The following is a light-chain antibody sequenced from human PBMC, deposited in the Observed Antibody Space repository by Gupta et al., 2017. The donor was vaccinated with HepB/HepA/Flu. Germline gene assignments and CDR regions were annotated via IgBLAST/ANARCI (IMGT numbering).Light chain of an antibody. CDR3: ATWDDSLSSWL. CDR2: RDD. Sequence: QSVVTQPTSASGTPGQRVTISCSGSSSNIGGSYVYWYQQFPGTAPKLPISRDDERPSGVPARFSGSKSGTSASLAISGLRSEDEADYYCATWDDSLSSWLFGGGTRVTVL. J-gene: IGLJ3*02. V-gene: IGLV1-47*01. CDR1: SSNIGGSY.